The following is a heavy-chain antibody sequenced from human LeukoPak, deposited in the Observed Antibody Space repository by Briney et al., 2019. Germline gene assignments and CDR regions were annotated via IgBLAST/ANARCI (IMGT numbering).Heavy chain of an antibody. J-gene: IGHJ4*01. Sequence: GESLKISCKGSGYSFTSYWIGWVRQMPGKGLEWMGIIYPGDSDTRYSPSFQGQVTISAGKSISTAYLQWSSLKASAPAMYDCASPSSMVRRVLWYSADWGQPT. CDR1: GYSFTSYW. CDR3: ASPSSMVRRVLWYSAD. D-gene: IGHD3-10*01. V-gene: IGHV5-51*01. CDR2: IYPGDSDT.